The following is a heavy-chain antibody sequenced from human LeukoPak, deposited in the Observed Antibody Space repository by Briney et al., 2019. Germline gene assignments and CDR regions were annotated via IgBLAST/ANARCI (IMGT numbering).Heavy chain of an antibody. Sequence: GGSLRLSCAASGFTFSGYPMNWLRQAPGKGLEWVSYISSGSSTIYYADSVKGRFTISRDNAKNSLYLQMNSLGDEDTAVYYCARAPGSPQSRTPDYWGQGTLVTVSS. D-gene: IGHD1-26*01. CDR1: GFTFSGYP. J-gene: IGHJ4*02. CDR2: ISSGSSTI. CDR3: ARAPGSPQSRTPDY. V-gene: IGHV3-48*02.